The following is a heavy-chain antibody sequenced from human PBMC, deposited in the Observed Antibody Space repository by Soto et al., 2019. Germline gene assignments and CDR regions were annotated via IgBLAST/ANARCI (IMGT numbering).Heavy chain of an antibody. CDR3: GRSAGNVEYYYGMDV. J-gene: IGHJ6*02. Sequence: SVKVSCKASGGTFSSYAISWVRQAPGQGLEWMGGIIPIFGTANYAQKFQGRVTITADESTSTAYMELSSLRSEDTAVYYCGRSAGNVEYYYGMDVWGQGTTVTVSS. D-gene: IGHD6-19*01. CDR2: IIPIFGTA. CDR1: GGTFSSYA. V-gene: IGHV1-69*13.